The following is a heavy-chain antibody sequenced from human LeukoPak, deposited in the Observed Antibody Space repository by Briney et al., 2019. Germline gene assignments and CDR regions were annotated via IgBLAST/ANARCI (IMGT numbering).Heavy chain of an antibody. CDR1: GFTFSDYS. CDR3: ARCRTTVTAMPGY. CDR2: ISDTGHAI. J-gene: IGHJ4*02. V-gene: IGHV3-48*01. D-gene: IGHD4-17*01. Sequence: GGSLRLSCAVSGFTFSDYSMDWVRQAPGKGPEWVSYISDTGHAIYYADSVKGRFIISRDNAKNSLYLQMSSLRAEDTAVYYCARCRTTVTAMPGYWGQGTLVTVSS.